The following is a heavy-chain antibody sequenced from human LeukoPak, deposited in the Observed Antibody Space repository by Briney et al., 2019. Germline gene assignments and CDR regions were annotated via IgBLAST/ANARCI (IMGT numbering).Heavy chain of an antibody. V-gene: IGHV3-7*04. CDR2: IKQDGSEK. J-gene: IGHJ4*02. CDR1: GFXFSSYW. Sequence: GGSLRLSCAVSGFXFSSYWISWVRQAPGKGLEWVADIKQDGSEKYYVDSVKGRFTISRDNVKKSLYLQMSNLRAEDTAVYYCARSTMATRRAFDYWGQGTLVTVSS. D-gene: IGHD5-24*01. CDR3: ARSTMATRRAFDY.